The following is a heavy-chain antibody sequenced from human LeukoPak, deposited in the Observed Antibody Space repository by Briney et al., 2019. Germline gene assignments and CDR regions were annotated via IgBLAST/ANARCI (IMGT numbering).Heavy chain of an antibody. D-gene: IGHD1-26*01. J-gene: IGHJ5*02. V-gene: IGHV1-18*01. CDR1: GYTFTSYG. CDR2: ISAYNGNT. Sequence: GASVKVSCKASGYTFTSYGISWVRQAPGQGLEWMGWISAYNGNTNYAQKLQGRVTMTTDTSTNTAYMELRSLRSGDTAVYYCATLEGATASWGQGTLVTVSS. CDR3: ATLEGATAS.